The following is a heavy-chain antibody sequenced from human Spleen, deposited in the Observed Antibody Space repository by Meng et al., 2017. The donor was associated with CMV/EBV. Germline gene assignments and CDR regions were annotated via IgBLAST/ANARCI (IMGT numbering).Heavy chain of an antibody. V-gene: IGHV3-23*01. CDR1: GFTFSSYA. CDR2: ISGSGGST. D-gene: IGHD5-24*01. CDR3: AKDPDGYNWLYFYGMHV. J-gene: IGHJ6*02. Sequence: GESLKISCAASGFTFSSYAMSWVRQAPGKGLEWVSAISGSGGSTYYADSAKGRFTISRDNSENTLYLRMNSLRAEDTAVYYCAKDPDGYNWLYFYGMHVWGQGTTVTVSS.